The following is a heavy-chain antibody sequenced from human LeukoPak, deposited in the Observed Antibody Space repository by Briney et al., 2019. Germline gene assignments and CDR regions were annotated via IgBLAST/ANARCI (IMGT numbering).Heavy chain of an antibody. V-gene: IGHV4-4*02. Sequence: SGTLSLTCAVSGGSISSSNWWSWVRQPPGKGLEWIGEIYHSGSTNYNPSLKSRVTISVDTSKNQFSLKLSSVTAADTAVYYCARDNRGIWSGMDVWGKGTTVTVSS. D-gene: IGHD3-3*01. J-gene: IGHJ6*03. CDR1: GGSISSSNW. CDR3: ARDNRGIWSGMDV. CDR2: IYHSGST.